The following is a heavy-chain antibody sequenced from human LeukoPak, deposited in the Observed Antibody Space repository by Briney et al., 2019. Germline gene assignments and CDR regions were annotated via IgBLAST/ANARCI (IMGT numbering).Heavy chain of an antibody. D-gene: IGHD3-10*01. CDR2: IYYSGST. V-gene: IGHV4-39*01. J-gene: IGHJ4*02. CDR3: ARQGWFGELLSPLDY. CDR1: GGCISSSSYY. Sequence: NTSETLSLTCTVSGGCISSSSYYWGWIRQPPGKGLEWIGSIYYSGSTYYNPSLKSRVTISVDTSKNQFSLKLSSVTASDTAVYYCARQGWFGELLSPLDYWGQGTLVTVSS.